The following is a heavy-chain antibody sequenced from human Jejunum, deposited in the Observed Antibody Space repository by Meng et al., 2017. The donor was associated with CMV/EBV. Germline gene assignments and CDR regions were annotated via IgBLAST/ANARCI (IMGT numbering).Heavy chain of an antibody. CDR2: ISGSGDAT. D-gene: IGHD5-24*01. Sequence: GQLLGSGEGLVQPGGSLGLSCGASGFTFSSSAMSWVRQAPGKGLEWVSTISGSGDATYYTDSVKGRFTISRDNSQDTLYLQMNSLRAEDTALYYCAKSRDPYNGFLDYWGQGALVTVSS. J-gene: IGHJ4*02. CDR3: AKSRDPYNGFLDY. CDR1: GFTFSSSA. V-gene: IGHV3-23*01.